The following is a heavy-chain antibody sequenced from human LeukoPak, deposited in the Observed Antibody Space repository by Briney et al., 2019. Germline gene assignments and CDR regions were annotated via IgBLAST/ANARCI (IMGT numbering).Heavy chain of an antibody. Sequence: SETLSLTCAVYGGSFSGYYWSWIRQPPGKGLEWIGEINHSGSTYYNPSLKSRVTISVDTSKNQFSLKLSSVTAADTAVYYCARPGDYGDSRGAFDIWGQGTMVTVSS. D-gene: IGHD4-17*01. CDR2: INHSGST. CDR1: GGSFSGYY. J-gene: IGHJ3*02. CDR3: ARPGDYGDSRGAFDI. V-gene: IGHV4-34*01.